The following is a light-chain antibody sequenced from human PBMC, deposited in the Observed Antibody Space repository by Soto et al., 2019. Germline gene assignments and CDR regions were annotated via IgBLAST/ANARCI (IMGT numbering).Light chain of an antibody. CDR1: SSDVGGYNY. CDR2: EVS. Sequence: QSALTQPASVSGSPGQSVTISCTGTSSDVGGYNYVSWYQQHPGKAPKLVIFEVSIRPSGVSIRFSGSKSGNTASLTTSGLQTEDEADYSCSSYTSRTSLFVFGSGTKVTVL. CDR3: SSYTSRTSLFV. V-gene: IGLV2-14*01. J-gene: IGLJ1*01.